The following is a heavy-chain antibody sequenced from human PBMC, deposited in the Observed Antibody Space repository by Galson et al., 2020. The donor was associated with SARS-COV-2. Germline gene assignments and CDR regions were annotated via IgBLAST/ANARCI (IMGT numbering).Heavy chain of an antibody. D-gene: IGHD3-3*01. Sequence: QLGESLKISCAGSGFTFSSYSMSWVRQAPGKGLEWVASINEDGSERHYVDSVKGRFTISRDNAKNPQSLQMNSLRAEDSAVYFCARGWRHPAYGGQGTQVTVSS. CDR1: GFTFSSYS. CDR2: INEDGSER. CDR3: ARGWRHPAY. V-gene: IGHV3-7*01. J-gene: IGHJ4*02.